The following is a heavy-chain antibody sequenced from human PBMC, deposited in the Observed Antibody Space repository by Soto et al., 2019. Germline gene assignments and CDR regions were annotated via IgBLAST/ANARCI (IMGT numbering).Heavy chain of an antibody. CDR2: IIPIFGTA. J-gene: IGHJ6*02. V-gene: IGHV1-69*13. CDR3: ARGAAIYRDYYYYYGMDV. D-gene: IGHD2-2*02. Sequence: SVKVSCKASGGTFSSYAISWVRQAPGQGLEWMGGIIPIFGTANYAQKFQGRVTITADESTSTAYMELSSLRSEDTAVYYCARGAAIYRDYYYYYGMDVWGQGTTVTVSS. CDR1: GGTFSSYA.